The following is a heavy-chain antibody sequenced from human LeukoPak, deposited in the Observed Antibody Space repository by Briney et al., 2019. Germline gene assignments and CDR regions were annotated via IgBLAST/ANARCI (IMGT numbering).Heavy chain of an antibody. CDR1: GYTFTGYY. CDR3: ARWRRSGWPHHYYYYYGMDV. V-gene: IGHV1-2*02. J-gene: IGHJ6*02. CDR2: INPNSGGT. Sequence: ASVKVSCKASGYTFTGYYMHWVRQAPGQGLEWMGWINPNSGGTNYAQKFQGRVTMTRDTSISTAYMELSRLRSDDTAVYYCARWRRSGWPHHYYYYYGMDVWGQGTTVTVSS. D-gene: IGHD6-25*01.